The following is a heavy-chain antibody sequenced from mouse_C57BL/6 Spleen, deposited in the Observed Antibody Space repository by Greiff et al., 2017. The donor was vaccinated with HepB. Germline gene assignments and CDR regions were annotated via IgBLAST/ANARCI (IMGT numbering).Heavy chain of an antibody. V-gene: IGHV5-2*01. CDR1: EYEFPSHD. Sequence: EVQGVESGGGLVQPGESLKLSCESNEYEFPSHDMSWVRKTPEKRLELVAAINSDGGSTYYPDTMERRFIISRDNAKKTLYLQMSSLRSEDTALYYCARHGPITTVVATGNWYFDVWGTGTTVTVSS. D-gene: IGHD1-1*01. CDR2: INSDGGST. CDR3: ARHGPITTVVATGNWYFDV. J-gene: IGHJ1*03.